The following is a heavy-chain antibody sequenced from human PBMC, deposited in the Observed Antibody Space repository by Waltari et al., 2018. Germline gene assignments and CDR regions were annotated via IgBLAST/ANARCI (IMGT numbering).Heavy chain of an antibody. Sequence: EVQLVESGGGLVQPGGSLRLSCAASGFTFSSYAMSWVGQAPGKGPEWVSAISGSGGSTYYADSVKGRFTISRDNSKNTLYLQMNSLRAEDTAVYYCAKVKYTIFGVVIIQYYFDYWGQGTLVTVSS. V-gene: IGHV3-23*04. J-gene: IGHJ4*02. CDR1: GFTFSSYA. D-gene: IGHD3-3*01. CDR3: AKVKYTIFGVVIIQYYFDY. CDR2: ISGSGGST.